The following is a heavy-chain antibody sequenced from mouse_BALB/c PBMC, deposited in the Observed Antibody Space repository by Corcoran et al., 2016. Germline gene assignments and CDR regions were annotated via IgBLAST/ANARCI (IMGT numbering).Heavy chain of an antibody. Sequence: EVQLQQSGPELVKPGASVKISCKASGYTFTDYNMHWVKQRHGKSLEWIGYIYPYNGGTGYNQKFKSKATLTVDNSSSTAYMELRSLTSEDSAVYYCARYGNYYYAMDYWGQGTSVTVSS. CDR1: GYTFTDYN. CDR3: ARYGNYYYAMDY. D-gene: IGHD1-1*01. CDR2: IYPYNGGT. V-gene: IGHV1S29*02. J-gene: IGHJ4*01.